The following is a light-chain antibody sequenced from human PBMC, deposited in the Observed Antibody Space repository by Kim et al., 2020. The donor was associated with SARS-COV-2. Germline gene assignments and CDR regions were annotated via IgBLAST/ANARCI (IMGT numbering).Light chain of an antibody. CDR2: RNN. J-gene: IGLJ3*02. CDR3: SAWDTTLSAWV. CDR1: SNNVGDQG. V-gene: IGLV10-54*04. Sequence: QAGLTQPPSVSKDLRQTATVTCTGNSNNVGDQGAAWLQQHRGHPPKLLSYRNNKRPSGISERFSASRSGTTASLTITGLQPEDEADNYCSAWDTTLSAWVFGGGTQLTVL.